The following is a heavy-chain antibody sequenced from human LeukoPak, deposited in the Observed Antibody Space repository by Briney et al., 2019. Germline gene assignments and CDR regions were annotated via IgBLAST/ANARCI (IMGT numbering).Heavy chain of an antibody. J-gene: IGHJ4*02. Sequence: SVKVSCKASGGTFSSHDISWVRQAPGQGLEWMGGVTPMFGTAVYAQKFQGRVTITAVESMSTAYMELSSLRSEDTAIYYCARGWLAETTVVTPYNYWGQGTLVTVSS. V-gene: IGHV1-69*13. CDR2: VTPMFGTA. CDR1: GGTFSSHD. D-gene: IGHD4-23*01. CDR3: ARGWLAETTVVTPYNY.